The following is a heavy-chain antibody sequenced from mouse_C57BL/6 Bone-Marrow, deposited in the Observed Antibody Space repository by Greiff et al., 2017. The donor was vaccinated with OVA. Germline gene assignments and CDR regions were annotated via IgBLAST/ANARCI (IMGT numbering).Heavy chain of an antibody. CDR1: GYAFTNYL. D-gene: IGHD2-3*01. J-gene: IGHJ2*01. Sequence: QVQLKQSGAELVRPGTSVKVSCKASGYAFTNYLIEWVKQRPGQGLEWIGVINPGSGGTNYNEKFKGKATLTADKSSSTAYMQLSSLTSEDSAVYFCARGDGYYEIYWGQGTTLTVSS. V-gene: IGHV1-54*01. CDR2: INPGSGGT. CDR3: ARGDGYYEIY.